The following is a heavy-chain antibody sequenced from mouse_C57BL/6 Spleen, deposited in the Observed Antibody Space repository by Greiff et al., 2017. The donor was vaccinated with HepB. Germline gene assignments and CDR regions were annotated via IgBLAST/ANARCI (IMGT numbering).Heavy chain of an antibody. CDR2: IDPSDSYT. CDR1: GYTFTSYW. J-gene: IGHJ4*01. V-gene: IGHV1-59*01. Sequence: QVQLQQPGAELVRPGTSVKLSCKASGYTFTSYWMHWVKQRPGQGLEWIGVIDPSDSYTNYNQKFKGKATLTVDTSSSTAYMQLSSLTSEDSAVYYCAREREGAMYYWGQGTSVTVSS. CDR3: AREREGAMYY.